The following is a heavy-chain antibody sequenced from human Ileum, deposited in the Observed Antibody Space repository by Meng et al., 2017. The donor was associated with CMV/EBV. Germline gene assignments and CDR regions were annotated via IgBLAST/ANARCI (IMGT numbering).Heavy chain of an antibody. Sequence: GGSLRLSCAASGFTFSSYAMHWVRQAPGKGLEWVAVIWYDGSNTYYVDSVKGRFTISRDNSKNTLYLQMNSLSAEDTAVYYCGKDYYSSGYYGGWFDYWGQGTLVTVSS. J-gene: IGHJ4*02. CDR1: GFTFSSYA. D-gene: IGHD3-22*01. V-gene: IGHV3-33*06. CDR2: IWYDGSNT. CDR3: GKDYYSSGYYGGWFDY.